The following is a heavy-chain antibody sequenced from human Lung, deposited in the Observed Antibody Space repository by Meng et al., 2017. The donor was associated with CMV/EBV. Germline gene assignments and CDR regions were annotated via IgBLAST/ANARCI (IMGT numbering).Heavy chain of an antibody. D-gene: IGHD2-15*01. J-gene: IGHJ6*02. CDR2: IHPSDYDT. CDR3: ARVVGGGLEGMEV. Sequence: ESXKISXTGSGYRFNSKWRGWVRQMPGKGLEWMGVIHPSDYDTKYSPSFQGQVTISADKSITTVYLQWSSLKVSDTAIYYCARVVGGGLEGMEVWGQGTTVTVSS. V-gene: IGHV5-51*01. CDR1: GYRFNSKW.